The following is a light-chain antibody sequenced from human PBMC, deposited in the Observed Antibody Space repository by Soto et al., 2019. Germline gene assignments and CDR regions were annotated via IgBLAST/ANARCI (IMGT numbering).Light chain of an antibody. CDR1: QSVSSL. J-gene: IGKJ1*01. CDR2: RAS. Sequence: EIVLKQSPGTLSLSPGERATLSCRASQSVSSLLAWYLQKPGQAPRLLIYRASTRATGISGRFSGSGSGTDFTLTISRLEPEDFAVYYCQQYGSSGTFGQGTKVDIK. V-gene: IGKV3-20*01. CDR3: QQYGSSGT.